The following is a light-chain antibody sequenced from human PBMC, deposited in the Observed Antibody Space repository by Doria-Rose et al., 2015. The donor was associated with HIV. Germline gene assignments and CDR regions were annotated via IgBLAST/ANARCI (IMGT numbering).Light chain of an antibody. CDR2: DAS. CDR3: QQYGTSRGT. CDR1: QRVKSSY. V-gene: IGKV3-20*01. J-gene: IGKJ5*01. Sequence: TQSPGTLSLSPGERATLSCRASQRVKSSYLAWYQQKPGQAPRLLIYDASTRATGIPDRSSGSGSGTDFTLTISRLEPEDVAVYYCQQYGTSRGTFGQGTRLEIK.